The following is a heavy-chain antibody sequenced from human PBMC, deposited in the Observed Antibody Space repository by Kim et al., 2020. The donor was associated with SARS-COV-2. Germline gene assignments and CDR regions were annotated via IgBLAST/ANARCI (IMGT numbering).Heavy chain of an antibody. CDR1: GGSISSYY. D-gene: IGHD3-22*01. CDR3: ARFRGSSGYDNGPRLDY. V-gene: IGHV4-59*01. CDR2: IYYSGST. J-gene: IGHJ4*02. Sequence: SETLSLTCTVSGGSISSYYWSWIRQPPGKGLEWIGYIYYSGSTNYNPSLKSRVTISVDTSKNQFSLKLSSVTAADTAVYYCARFRGSSGYDNGPRLDYWGQGTLVTVSS.